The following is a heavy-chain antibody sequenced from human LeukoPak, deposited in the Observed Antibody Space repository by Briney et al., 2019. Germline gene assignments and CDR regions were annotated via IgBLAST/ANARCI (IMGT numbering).Heavy chain of an antibody. CDR1: GYTFTGYY. V-gene: IGHV1-2*02. Sequence: GASVKVSCKASGYTFTGYYMHWVRQAPGQGLEWMGWINPNSCGTNYAQKFQGRVTMTRDTSISTAYMELSRLRSDDTAVYYCASILVIAAAGTVFDYWGQGILVTVSS. CDR2: INPNSCGT. D-gene: IGHD6-13*01. CDR3: ASILVIAAAGTVFDY. J-gene: IGHJ4*02.